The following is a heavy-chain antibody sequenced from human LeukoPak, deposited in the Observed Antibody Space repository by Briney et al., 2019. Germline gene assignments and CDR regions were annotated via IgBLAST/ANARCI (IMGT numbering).Heavy chain of an antibody. D-gene: IGHD3-16*01. CDR3: ARHSTAVTWILDY. CDR2: IYYSGST. V-gene: IGHV4-39*01. Sequence: PSETLSLTCTLSGGSISSSSYYWGWIRQPPGKGLEWIGSIYYSGSTYYNPSLKSRVTISVDTSKNQFSLKLSSVTAADTAVYYCARHSTAVTWILDYWGQGSLVTVSS. J-gene: IGHJ4*02. CDR1: GGSISSSSYY.